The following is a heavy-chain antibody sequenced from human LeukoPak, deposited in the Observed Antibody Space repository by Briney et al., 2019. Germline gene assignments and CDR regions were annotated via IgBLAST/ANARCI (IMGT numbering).Heavy chain of an antibody. J-gene: IGHJ4*02. V-gene: IGHV3-30*18. D-gene: IGHD1-26*01. Sequence: GGSLRLSCAASGFTFSSYGMHWVRQAPGKGLEWVAVISYDGSNKYYADSVKGRFTISRDNSKNTLYLQMYSLRAEDTAVYYCAKDLRVWGATAPFDYWGQGTLVTVSS. CDR2: ISYDGSNK. CDR1: GFTFSSYG. CDR3: AKDLRVWGATAPFDY.